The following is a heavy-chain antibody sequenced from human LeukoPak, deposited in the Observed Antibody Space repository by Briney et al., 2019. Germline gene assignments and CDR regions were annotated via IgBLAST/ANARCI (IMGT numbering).Heavy chain of an antibody. D-gene: IGHD3-10*01. CDR1: GGTFSSYA. Sequence: ASVKVSCKASGGTFSSYAISWVRQAPGQGLEWMGGIIPIFGTANYAQKLQGRVTMTTDTSTSAAYMELRSLRSDDTAVYYCARDTEKYYYGSGSYSYFDYWGQGTLVTVSS. V-gene: IGHV1-69*05. J-gene: IGHJ4*02. CDR3: ARDTEKYYYGSGSYSYFDY. CDR2: IIPIFGTA.